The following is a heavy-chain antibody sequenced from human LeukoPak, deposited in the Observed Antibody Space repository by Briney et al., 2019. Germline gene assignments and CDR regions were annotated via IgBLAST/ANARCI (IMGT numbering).Heavy chain of an antibody. D-gene: IGHD1-26*01. CDR2: IYYSGST. Sequence: PETLSLTCSVSGGSISSYYWSWIRQPPGKGLEWIGYIYYSGSTKYNPSLESRVTISVDTSKSQFSLKLSSVTTADTAVYYCARGGGSPEFWGQGTQVTVSS. V-gene: IGHV4-59*01. J-gene: IGHJ4*02. CDR3: ARGGGSPEF. CDR1: GGSISSYY.